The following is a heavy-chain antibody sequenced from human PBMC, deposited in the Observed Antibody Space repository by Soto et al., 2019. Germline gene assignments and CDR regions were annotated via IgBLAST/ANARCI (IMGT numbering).Heavy chain of an antibody. D-gene: IGHD6-13*01. J-gene: IGHJ6*02. CDR1: GYTFTGYY. V-gene: IGHV1-2*04. Sequence: QVPLVQSGAEVKKPGASVKVSCKASGYTFTGYYMHWVRQAPGQGLEWMGWINPNSGGTNYAQKFQGWVTMTRDTSISTAYMELSRLRSDDTAVYYCARDPRSYSSSWYGDYYYYYGMDVWGQGTTVTVSS. CDR3: ARDPRSYSSSWYGDYYYYYGMDV. CDR2: INPNSGGT.